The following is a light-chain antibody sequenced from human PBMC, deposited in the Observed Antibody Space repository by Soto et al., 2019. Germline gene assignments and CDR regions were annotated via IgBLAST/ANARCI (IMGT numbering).Light chain of an antibody. CDR2: RNN. Sequence: QSVLTQPPSASGTPGQRVTISCSGSISNIGNNNVYWYQQLPGTAPKLLIYRNNQRPSGVPDRFSASKSATSASLAISGLRSKDEADYYCAAWDDRPSGPVFGGGTKVTVL. V-gene: IGLV1-47*01. J-gene: IGLJ3*02. CDR1: ISNIGNNN. CDR3: AAWDDRPSGPV.